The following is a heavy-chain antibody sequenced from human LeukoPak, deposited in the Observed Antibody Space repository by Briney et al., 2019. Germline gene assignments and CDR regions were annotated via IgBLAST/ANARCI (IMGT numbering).Heavy chain of an antibody. CDR3: ARDLEGITMVRGVPAFDY. J-gene: IGHJ4*02. V-gene: IGHV3-53*01. CDR2: IYTGGAT. D-gene: IGHD3-10*01. Sequence: GGSLRLSCVASGFTASILYFHWVRQTPGKGLEWVSVIYTGGATYYADSVKGRFTISRDNAKNSLYLQMNSLRAEDTAVYYCARDLEGITMVRGVPAFDYWGQGTLVTVSS. CDR1: GFTASILY.